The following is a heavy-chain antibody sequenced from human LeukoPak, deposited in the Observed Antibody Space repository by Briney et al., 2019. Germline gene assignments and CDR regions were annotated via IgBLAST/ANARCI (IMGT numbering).Heavy chain of an antibody. V-gene: IGHV3-30*02. Sequence: PGGSLRLSCAASGFTFSSYGMHWVRQAPGKGLEWVAFIRYDGSNKYYADSVKGRFTISRDNSKNTLYLQMNSLRAEDTAVYYCAKDPTPSGYSYGFGYWGQGTLVTVSS. CDR1: GFTFSSYG. CDR2: IRYDGSNK. D-gene: IGHD5-18*01. CDR3: AKDPTPSGYSYGFGY. J-gene: IGHJ4*02.